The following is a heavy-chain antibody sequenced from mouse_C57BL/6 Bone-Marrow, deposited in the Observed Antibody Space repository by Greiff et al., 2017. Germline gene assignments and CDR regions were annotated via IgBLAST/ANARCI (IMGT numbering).Heavy chain of an antibody. CDR3: VRERKAAWFAY. Sequence: EVKLVESGGGLVQPKGSLKLSCAASGFTFNTYAMHLVRQAPGKGLEWVARLRSKSSNYATYYADSVKDRFTISRDDSQSMLYLQMNNLKTEDTASYYCVRERKAAWFAYWGQGTLVTVSA. V-gene: IGHV10-3*01. CDR1: GFTFNTYA. J-gene: IGHJ3*01. CDR2: LRSKSSNYAT.